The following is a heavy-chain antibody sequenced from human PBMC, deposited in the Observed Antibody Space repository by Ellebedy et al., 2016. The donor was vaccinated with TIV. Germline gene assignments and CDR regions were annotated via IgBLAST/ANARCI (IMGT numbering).Heavy chain of an antibody. D-gene: IGHD5-24*01. CDR2: IWYDGSNK. Sequence: GGSLRLXCAASGFTFSSYGMHWVRQAPGKGLEWVAVIWYDGSNKYYADSVKGRFTISRDNSKNTLYLQMNSLRAEDTAVYYCARDPLGRAGPYYYYYGMDVWGQGTTVTVSS. CDR1: GFTFSSYG. CDR3: ARDPLGRAGPYYYYYGMDV. V-gene: IGHV3-33*01. J-gene: IGHJ6*02.